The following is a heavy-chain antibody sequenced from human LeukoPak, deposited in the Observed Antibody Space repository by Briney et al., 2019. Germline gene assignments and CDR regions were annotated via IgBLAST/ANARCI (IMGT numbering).Heavy chain of an antibody. D-gene: IGHD2-15*01. Sequence: SETLSLTCTVSGGSISSSSYYWGWIRQPPGKGLEWIGSIYYSGSTYYNPSLKSRVTISVDTSKNQFSPKLSSVTAADTAVYYCARVVPDIVVVVAADRMDVWGQGTTVTVSS. CDR1: GGSISSSSYY. CDR3: ARVVPDIVVVVAADRMDV. J-gene: IGHJ6*02. CDR2: IYYSGST. V-gene: IGHV4-39*07.